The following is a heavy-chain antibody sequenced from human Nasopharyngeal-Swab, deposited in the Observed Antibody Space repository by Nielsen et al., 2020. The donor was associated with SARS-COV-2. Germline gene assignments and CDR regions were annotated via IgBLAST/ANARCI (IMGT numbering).Heavy chain of an antibody. CDR2: INHSGIT. V-gene: IGHV4-34*01. J-gene: IGHJ4*02. Sequence: SETLSLTCAVSGGSFSDYSWSWIRQSPGKGLECIGEINHSGITNYNPSLKSRVTISVDTAKNHLSLKLTSVTAADTAVYFCSSGRVVYGGYDPLTPRHYLNYWGKGTQVTVSS. CDR1: GGSFSDYS. D-gene: IGHD5-12*01. CDR3: SSGRVVYGGYDPLTPRHYLNY.